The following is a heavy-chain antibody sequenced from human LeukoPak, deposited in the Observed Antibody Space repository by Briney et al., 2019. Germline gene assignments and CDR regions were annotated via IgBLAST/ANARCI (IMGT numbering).Heavy chain of an antibody. CDR1: GGSFSGYY. V-gene: IGHV4-34*01. CDR3: ARDGYCSSTSCYRHRGAFDN. D-gene: IGHD2-2*01. CDR2: INHSGST. Sequence: SETLSLTCAVYGGSFSGYYWSWIRQPPGKGLEGIGEINHSGSTNYNPSLKSRVTISVDTSKNQFSLKLSSVTAADTAVYYCARDGYCSSTSCYRHRGAFDNWGQGTMVTVSS. J-gene: IGHJ3*02.